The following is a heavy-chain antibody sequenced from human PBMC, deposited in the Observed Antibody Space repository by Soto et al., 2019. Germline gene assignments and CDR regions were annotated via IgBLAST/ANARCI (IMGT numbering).Heavy chain of an antibody. J-gene: IGHJ6*02. Sequence: PSETLSLTCTVSGGSISSGGYYWSWIRQHPGKGLEWIGYIYYSGSTYYNPSLKSRVTISVDTSKNQFSLKLSSVTAADTAVYHCAAAIVHTDYYYGMDVWGQGTTVTVSS. D-gene: IGHD3-22*01. V-gene: IGHV4-31*03. CDR2: IYYSGST. CDR3: AAAIVHTDYYYGMDV. CDR1: GGSISSGGYY.